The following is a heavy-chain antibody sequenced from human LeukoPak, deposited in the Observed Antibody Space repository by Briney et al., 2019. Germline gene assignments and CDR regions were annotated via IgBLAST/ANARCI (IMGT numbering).Heavy chain of an antibody. J-gene: IGHJ6*03. CDR3: AREGSQVMTRYYYYYYMDV. Sequence: ASVKVSCKASGYTFTSYAMHWVRQAPGQRLEWMGWINAGNGNTKYSQKFQGRVTITRNTSISTAYMELSSLRSEDTAVYYCAREGSQVMTRYYYYYYMDVWGKGTTVTVSS. CDR2: INAGNGNT. CDR1: GYTFTSYA. D-gene: IGHD2-8*01. V-gene: IGHV1-3*01.